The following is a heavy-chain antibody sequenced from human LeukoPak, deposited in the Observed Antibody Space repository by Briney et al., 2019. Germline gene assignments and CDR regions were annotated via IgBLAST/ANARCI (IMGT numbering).Heavy chain of an antibody. CDR1: GFTFSSYA. J-gene: IGHJ3*01. V-gene: IGHV3-23*01. CDR2: ISGSGGST. Sequence: GGSLRLSCAASGFTFSSYAMSCVRQAPGKGLEWVSAISGSGGSTYYADSVTGRFTISRDTSKNTVSLQLNSLRMEDAAVYYCARGEAYYDRNGLPGAALDFWGLGTLVTVSS. D-gene: IGHD3-22*01. CDR3: ARGEAYYDRNGLPGAALDF.